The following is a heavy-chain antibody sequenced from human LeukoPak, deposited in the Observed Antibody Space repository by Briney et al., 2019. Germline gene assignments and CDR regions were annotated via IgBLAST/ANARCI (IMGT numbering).Heavy chain of an antibody. D-gene: IGHD7-27*01. CDR3: ARKGGPLGPPFDN. J-gene: IGHJ4*02. CDR1: GFTFSTYA. V-gene: IGHV3-23*01. CDR2: ITDSGGNT. Sequence: GSLRLSCTASGFTFSTYAMSWVRQASGKGLEWVSAITDSGGNTYYAAPVKGRFTISRDNSKNTLYLQMNSLRAEDTAVYYCARKGGPLGPPFDNWGQGTLVTVSS.